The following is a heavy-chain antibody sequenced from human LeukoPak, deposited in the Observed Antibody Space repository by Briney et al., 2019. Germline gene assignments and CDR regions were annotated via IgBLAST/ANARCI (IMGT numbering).Heavy chain of an antibody. CDR1: GGSISSYY. J-gene: IGHJ2*01. D-gene: IGHD3-16*01. CDR2: IYTSGST. Sequence: SETLSLTCTVSGGSISSYYWSWIRQPAGKELEWIGRIYTSGSTNYNPSLKSRVTISVDTSKNQFSLKLSSVTAADTAVYFCARDRLGFGYFDLWGRGTLVTVSS. V-gene: IGHV4-4*07. CDR3: ARDRLGFGYFDL.